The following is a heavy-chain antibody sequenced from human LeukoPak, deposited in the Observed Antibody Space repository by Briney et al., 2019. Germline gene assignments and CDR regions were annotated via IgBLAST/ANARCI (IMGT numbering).Heavy chain of an antibody. CDR2: ISYDGSNK. D-gene: IGHD2-2*01. J-gene: IGHJ5*02. CDR1: GFTFSSYA. V-gene: IGHV3-30-3*01. CDR3: ARGGYQLLRSWFDP. Sequence: PGGSLRLSCAASGFTFSSYAMHWVRQAPGKGLEWVAVISYDGSNKYYADSVKGRFTISRDNSKNTLYLQMNSLRAEDTAVYYCARGGYQLLRSWFDPWGQGTLVTVSS.